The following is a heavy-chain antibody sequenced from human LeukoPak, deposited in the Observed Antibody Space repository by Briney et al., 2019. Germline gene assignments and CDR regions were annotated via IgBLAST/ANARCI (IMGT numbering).Heavy chain of an antibody. D-gene: IGHD1-26*01. CDR2: ISSSSSYI. CDR3: ARALVGATTGEEGY. V-gene: IGHV3-21*01. J-gene: IGHJ4*02. Sequence: GGSLRLSCAASGFTFSSYSMNWVRQAPGKGLEWVSSISSSSSYIYYADSVKGRFTISRDNAKNSLYLQMNSLRAEDTAVYYCARALVGATTGEEGYWGQGTLVTVSS. CDR1: GFTFSSYS.